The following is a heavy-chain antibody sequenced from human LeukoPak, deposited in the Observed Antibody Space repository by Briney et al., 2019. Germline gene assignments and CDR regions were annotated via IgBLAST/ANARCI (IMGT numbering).Heavy chain of an antibody. CDR1: GGSISSGGYY. J-gene: IGHJ4*02. V-gene: IGHV4-31*03. Sequence: PSETLSLTCTVSGGSISSGGYYWSWIRQHPGKGLEWIGYIYYSGSTYYNPSLKSRVTISVDTSKNQFSLKLSSVTAADTAVYYCARDSLSSGYQIPGDYWGQGTLVTVSS. D-gene: IGHD3-22*01. CDR3: ARDSLSSGYQIPGDY. CDR2: IYYSGST.